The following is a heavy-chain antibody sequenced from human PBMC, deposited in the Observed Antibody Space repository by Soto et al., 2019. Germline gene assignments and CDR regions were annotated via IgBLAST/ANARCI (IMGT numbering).Heavy chain of an antibody. CDR3: ARGLYCSGGSCYFDY. J-gene: IGHJ4*02. D-gene: IGHD2-15*01. Sequence: QVQLVQSGAEVKKPGSSVKVSCKASGGTFSSYAISWVRQAPGQGLEWMGGIIPIFGTANYAQKFQGRDTITADESTSTAYMELSRLRSEDTAVYYCARGLYCSGGSCYFDYWGQGTLVTVSS. CDR2: IIPIFGTA. CDR1: GGTFSSYA. V-gene: IGHV1-69*01.